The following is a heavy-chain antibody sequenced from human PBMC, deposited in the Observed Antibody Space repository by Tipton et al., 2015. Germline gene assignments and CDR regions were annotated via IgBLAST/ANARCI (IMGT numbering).Heavy chain of an antibody. V-gene: IGHV4-59*01. CDR3: ARFMGYSYGPDNWFGP. D-gene: IGHD5-18*01. J-gene: IGHJ5*02. Sequence: TLSLTCTVSGGSFSSYYWSWIRQPPGKGLEWIGFIYSSGNTKYNPSLKSRVTMSVDTSKNQFSLRLTSVTAADTAVYYCARFMGYSYGPDNWFGPWGQGTLVTVSS. CDR2: IYSSGNT. CDR1: GGSFSSYY.